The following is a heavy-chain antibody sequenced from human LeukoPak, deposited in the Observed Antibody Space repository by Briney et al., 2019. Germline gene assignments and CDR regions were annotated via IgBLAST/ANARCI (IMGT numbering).Heavy chain of an antibody. Sequence: GGSLRLSCAASGFTFDDYAMHWVRQAPGKGLEWVSGISWNSGSIGYADSVKGRFTISRDNAKNSLYLQMNSLRAEDTALYYCASSLSYGSGSYYHYYYGMDVWGQGTTVTVSS. D-gene: IGHD3-10*01. CDR2: ISWNSGSI. V-gene: IGHV3-9*01. CDR3: ASSLSYGSGSYYHYYYGMDV. CDR1: GFTFDDYA. J-gene: IGHJ6*02.